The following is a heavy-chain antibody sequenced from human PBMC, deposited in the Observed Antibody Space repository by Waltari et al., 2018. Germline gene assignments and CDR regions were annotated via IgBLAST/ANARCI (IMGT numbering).Heavy chain of an antibody. Sequence: EVQLLESGGGLVQPGGSLRLSCAASGFTFSSYAMSWVRQAPGKGLEWVSAISGSGGSTYYADSVKGRFTISRDNSKNTLYLQMNSLRAEDTAVYYCANSGLMTTVTTNWGQGTLVTVSS. J-gene: IGHJ4*02. CDR1: GFTFSSYA. D-gene: IGHD4-17*01. CDR2: ISGSGGST. CDR3: ANSGLMTTVTTN. V-gene: IGHV3-23*01.